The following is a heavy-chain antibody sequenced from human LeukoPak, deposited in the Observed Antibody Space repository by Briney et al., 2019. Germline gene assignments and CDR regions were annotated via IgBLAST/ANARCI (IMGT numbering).Heavy chain of an antibody. D-gene: IGHD3-3*01. CDR3: ARSSIFGVVIEQAPGYFDL. J-gene: IGHJ2*01. CDR2: IYYSGST. V-gene: IGHV4-39*07. Sequence: SETLSLTCTVSGGSISSSSYYWGWIRQPPGKGLEWIGSIYYSGSTYYNPSLKSRVTISVDTSKNQFSLKLSSVTAADTAVYYCARSSIFGVVIEQAPGYFDLWGRGTPVTVSS. CDR1: GGSISSSSYY.